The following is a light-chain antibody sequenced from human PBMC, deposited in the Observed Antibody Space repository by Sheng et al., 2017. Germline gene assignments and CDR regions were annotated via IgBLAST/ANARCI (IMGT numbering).Light chain of an antibody. CDR3: QQSYSSPLYS. CDR1: QSISNY. CDR2: AAS. Sequence: DIKMTQSPSSLSASVGDRVTITCRASQSISNYLNWYQQNPGKAPQLLIYAASTLQSGVPSRFSGSGSGTDFTLTISSLQPEDFATYFCQQSYSSPLYSFGQGTKLRSN. V-gene: IGKV1-39*01. J-gene: IGKJ2*03.